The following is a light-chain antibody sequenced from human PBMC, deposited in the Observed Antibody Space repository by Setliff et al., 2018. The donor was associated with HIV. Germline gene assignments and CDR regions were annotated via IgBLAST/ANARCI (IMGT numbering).Light chain of an antibody. J-gene: IGLJ1*01. V-gene: IGLV2-23*02. CDR1: SSDVGGYNY. CDR3: CSYAGSSTPYV. CDR2: DVS. Sequence: QSALAQPASVSGSPGQSTTISCTGTSSDVGGYNYVSWYQQHPGKAPKLMIYDVSKRPSGVSNRFSGSKSGNTASLTISGLQAEDEADYYCCSYAGSSTPYVFGTGTKVNVL.